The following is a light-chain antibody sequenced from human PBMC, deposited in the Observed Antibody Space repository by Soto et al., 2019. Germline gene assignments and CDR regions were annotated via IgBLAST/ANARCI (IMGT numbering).Light chain of an antibody. CDR3: ATWDSSLSVVV. V-gene: IGLV1-40*01. J-gene: IGLJ2*01. Sequence: QSVRTQPPSVSGAPGQRVTISCTGSSSNIGAGYDVHWYQQLPGTAPKLLIYGNSNRPSGVPDRFSGSKSGTSATLGITGLQTGDEADYSCATWDSSLSVVVFGGGTK. CDR2: GNS. CDR1: SSNIGAGYD.